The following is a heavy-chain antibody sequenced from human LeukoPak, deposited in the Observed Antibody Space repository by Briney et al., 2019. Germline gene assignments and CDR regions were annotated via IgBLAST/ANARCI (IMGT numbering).Heavy chain of an antibody. CDR3: ARDRDSYFDY. CDR2: INPSGGAT. J-gene: IGHJ4*02. CDR1: GYTFTNYY. D-gene: IGHD4-11*01. Sequence: ASVKVSCKASGYTFTNYYMHWVRQAPGQGLEWMGIINPSGGATSYAQRFQGRVTMTRDTSTSTVYMELSSLRSADTAVYYCARDRDSYFDYWGQGTLVTVSS. V-gene: IGHV1-46*01.